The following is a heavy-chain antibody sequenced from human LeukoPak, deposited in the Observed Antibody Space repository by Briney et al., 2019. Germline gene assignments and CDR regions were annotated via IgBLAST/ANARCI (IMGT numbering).Heavy chain of an antibody. J-gene: IGHJ4*02. CDR1: GYSFTSYW. Sequence: GESLKISCKGSGYSFTSYWISWVRQMPGKGLEWMGRIDPSDSYTNYSPSFQGHVTISADKSISTAYLQWSSLKASDTAMYYCARGRQLRYLDWPIRGYFDYWGQGTLVTVSS. D-gene: IGHD3-9*01. CDR2: IDPSDSYT. CDR3: ARGRQLRYLDWPIRGYFDY. V-gene: IGHV5-10-1*01.